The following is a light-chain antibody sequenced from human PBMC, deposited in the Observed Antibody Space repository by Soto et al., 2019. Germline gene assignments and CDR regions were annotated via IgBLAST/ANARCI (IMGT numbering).Light chain of an antibody. V-gene: IGLV2-8*01. CDR3: RSYAGINNYD. CDR1: SSDVGGYNY. Sequence: QSVLTQPPSASGSPGQSVTISCTGTSSDVGGYNYVSWYQQHPGKAPKLMIYEVTKRPSGVPDRFSGSKSGNTASLTVSGLQVEDEADKNCRSYAGINNYDFGSWNKSPA. J-gene: IGLJ1*01. CDR2: EVT.